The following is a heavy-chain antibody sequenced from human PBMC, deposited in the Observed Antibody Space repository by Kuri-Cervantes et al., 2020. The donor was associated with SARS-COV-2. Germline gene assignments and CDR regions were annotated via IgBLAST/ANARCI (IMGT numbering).Heavy chain of an antibody. CDR2: INWNGGST. CDR3: ARDLSDSSTPPHDP. J-gene: IGHJ5*02. Sequence: GGSLRLSCAACGFTFSSYGMSWVRQAPGKGLEWVSGINWNGGSTGYADSVKGRFTISRYNAKNSLYLQMNSLRAEDTALYYCARDLSDSSTPPHDPWGQGTLVTVSS. V-gene: IGHV3-20*04. D-gene: IGHD2-2*01. CDR1: GFTFSSYG.